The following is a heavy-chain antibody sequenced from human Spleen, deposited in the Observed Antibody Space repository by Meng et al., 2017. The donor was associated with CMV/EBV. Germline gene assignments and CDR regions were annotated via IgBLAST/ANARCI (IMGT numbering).Heavy chain of an antibody. V-gene: IGHV4-34*01. Sequence: SETLSLTCAVYGGSFSGYYWSWIRQPPGKGLEWIGEINHSGSTNYNPSLKSRVTISVDTSKNQFSLKQSPVTAADTAVYYSAGLTSSTSSYYYYYGMDVWGQGTTVTVSS. CDR3: AGLTSSTSSYYYYYGMDV. J-gene: IGHJ6*02. D-gene: IGHD2-2*01. CDR2: INHSGST. CDR1: GGSFSGYY.